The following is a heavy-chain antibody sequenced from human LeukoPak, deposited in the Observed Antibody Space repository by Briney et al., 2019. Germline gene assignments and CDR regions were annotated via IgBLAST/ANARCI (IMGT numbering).Heavy chain of an antibody. CDR3: ARDQTTVGLDF. D-gene: IGHD4-23*01. Sequence: PGGSLRLSCGASGFTFSSHWMNWVRQVPGKGLEWVANIKQDGSEKYYVDSVEGRFTISRDNAKNSLYLQMNSLRAEDTAVYFCARDQTTVGLDFWGQGTLVSVSS. J-gene: IGHJ4*02. CDR2: IKQDGSEK. CDR1: GFTFSSHW. V-gene: IGHV3-7*03.